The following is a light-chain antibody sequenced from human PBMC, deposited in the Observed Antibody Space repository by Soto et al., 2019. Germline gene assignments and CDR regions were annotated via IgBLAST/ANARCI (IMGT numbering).Light chain of an antibody. CDR1: SSNIGSNT. V-gene: IGLV1-44*01. CDR2: NNN. CDR3: AAWDDSMNGLV. Sequence: QSVLTQPPSASGTPGQRVTISCSGSSSNIGSNTVNWYQQLPGTAPKLLIYNNNQRPSGVPDRFSGSKSGTSDSLAISGLQSEDEAAYYCAAWDDSMNGLVFGSGTKLTVL. J-gene: IGLJ1*01.